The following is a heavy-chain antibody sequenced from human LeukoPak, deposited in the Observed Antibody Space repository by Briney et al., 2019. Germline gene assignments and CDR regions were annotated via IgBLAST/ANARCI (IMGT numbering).Heavy chain of an antibody. J-gene: IGHJ4*02. Sequence: KTGGSLRLSCAASGFSFSGYWMTWVRQAPGKGLEWVANIKQDGSETSYVTSVRGRFTISRDNAKNSLYLQMNNLRVEGTAVYFCAREEVKSFDNWGQGTLVTVSS. CDR1: GFSFSGYW. V-gene: IGHV3-7*03. CDR2: IKQDGSET. CDR3: AREEVKSFDN.